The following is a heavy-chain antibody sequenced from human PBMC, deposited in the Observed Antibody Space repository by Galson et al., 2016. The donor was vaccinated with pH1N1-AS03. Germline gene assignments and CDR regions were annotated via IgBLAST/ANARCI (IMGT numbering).Heavy chain of an antibody. Sequence: SLRLSCAAYGFTYSSHAMTWVRQARGKGLDCVSGISGSGGFTSYADSVKVRCTISRDKSKNTLFLQMSSISGEDTAVYYCAKGGFGYSGGIEYWGQGTLVTVSS. V-gene: IGHV3-23*01. CDR3: AKGGFGYSGGIEY. CDR1: GFTYSSHA. CDR2: ISGSGGFT. J-gene: IGHJ4*02. D-gene: IGHD6-25*01.